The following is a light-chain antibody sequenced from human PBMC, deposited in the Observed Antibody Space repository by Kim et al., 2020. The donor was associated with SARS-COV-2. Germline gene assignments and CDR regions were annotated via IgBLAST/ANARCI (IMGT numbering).Light chain of an antibody. Sequence: SASVGDRVIITCRASRAIYNHLAWYQQKPGKVPKLLIYAASSLQSGAPSRFSGSGYGTDFTLTISSLQPEDFATYYCQHLNSYPITFGGGTKLEI. V-gene: IGKV1-9*01. J-gene: IGKJ4*01. CDR2: AAS. CDR1: RAIYNH. CDR3: QHLNSYPIT.